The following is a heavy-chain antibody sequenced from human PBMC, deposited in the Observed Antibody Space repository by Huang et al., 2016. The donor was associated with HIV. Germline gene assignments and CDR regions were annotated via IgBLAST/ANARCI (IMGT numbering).Heavy chain of an antibody. CDR1: GGSFSSYS. CDR3: ARVVAVAGTPAFDI. V-gene: IGHV1-69*13. J-gene: IGHJ3*02. CDR2: IIPSFGTA. D-gene: IGHD6-19*01. Sequence: QVQLVQSGVEVKKPGSSVKVSCKASGGSFSSYSISWVRQARGQGLEWMGGIIPSFGTAKYAQTFQGRVTITADESATTAYMELSSLRSEDTAVYYCARVVAVAGTPAFDIWGQGTLVTVSS.